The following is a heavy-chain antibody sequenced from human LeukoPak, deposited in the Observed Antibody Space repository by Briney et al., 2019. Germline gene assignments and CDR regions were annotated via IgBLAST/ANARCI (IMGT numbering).Heavy chain of an antibody. D-gene: IGHD2-8*01. V-gene: IGHV3-11*01. J-gene: IGHJ6*03. Sequence: GGSLRLSCAASGFTFSDYYMTWIRQSPGKGLEWVSYISRDASTIYYADSVRGRFTISRDNAKNSLYLQMNTLRAEDTAVYFCARDLRTNYRDYYYFYYTDVWGKGTSVTVSS. CDR3: ARDLRTNYRDYYYFYYTDV. CDR2: ISRDASTI. CDR1: GFTFSDYY.